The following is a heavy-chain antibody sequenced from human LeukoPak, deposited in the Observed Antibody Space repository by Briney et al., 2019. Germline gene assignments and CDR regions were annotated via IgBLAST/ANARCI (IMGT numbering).Heavy chain of an antibody. D-gene: IGHD1-1*01. CDR2: IYHRWST. V-gene: IGHV4-30-2*01. CDR1: GGSISRGGYS. CDR3: ARDSGTGMDV. J-gene: IGHJ6*02. Sequence: SETLSLTCAVSGGSISRGGYSWSWIRPPPGKGLEWIGYIYHRWSTYYDPSLKRRVTISVDRSKNQFSLKLSSVTAADTAVYYCARDSGTGMDVWGQGTTVTVSS.